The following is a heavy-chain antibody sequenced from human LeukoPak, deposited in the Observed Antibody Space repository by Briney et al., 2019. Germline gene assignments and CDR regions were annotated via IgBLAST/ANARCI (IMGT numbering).Heavy chain of an antibody. V-gene: IGHV1-2*02. CDR3: ARAPYYYDSSGPIDY. CDR1: VYTFTGYY. D-gene: IGHD3-22*01. Sequence: ASVKVSCKASVYTFTGYYMHWVRQAPGPGHERMGWVNPHSGGTNTEHMCHSKVTMTRDTSISTAYMELSRLRSDDTAVYYCARAPYYYDSSGPIDYWGQGTLVTVSS. J-gene: IGHJ4*02. CDR2: VNPHSGGT.